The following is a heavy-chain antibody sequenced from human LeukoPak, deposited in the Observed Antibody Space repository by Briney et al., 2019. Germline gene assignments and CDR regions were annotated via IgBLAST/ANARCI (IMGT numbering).Heavy chain of an antibody. D-gene: IGHD6-19*01. CDR2: IYYSGST. CDR1: GGSISSYY. J-gene: IGHJ4*02. Sequence: SETLSLTCTVSGGSISSYYWSWIRQHPGKGLEWIGYIYYSGSTNYNPSLKSRVTISVDTSKNQFSLKLSSVTAADTAVYYCARMSKAIAVAGTIDYWGQGTLVTVSS. V-gene: IGHV4-59*01. CDR3: ARMSKAIAVAGTIDY.